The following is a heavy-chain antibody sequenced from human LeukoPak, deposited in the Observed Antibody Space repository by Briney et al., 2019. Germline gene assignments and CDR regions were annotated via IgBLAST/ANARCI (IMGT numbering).Heavy chain of an antibody. J-gene: IGHJ4*02. V-gene: IGHV4-31*03. Sequence: SSQTLSLTCTVSGGSISSGGYYWSWIRQHPGKGLEWIGYIYYSGSTYYNPSLKSRVTISVDTSKNQFSLKLSSVTAADTAVYYCARVGGMGRSWYDFDYWGQGTLVTVSS. CDR3: ARVGGMGRSWYDFDY. CDR2: IYYSGST. D-gene: IGHD6-13*01. CDR1: GGSISSGGYY.